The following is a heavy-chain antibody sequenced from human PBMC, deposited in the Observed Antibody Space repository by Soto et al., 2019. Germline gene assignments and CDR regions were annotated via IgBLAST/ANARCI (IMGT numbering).Heavy chain of an antibody. V-gene: IGHV3-23*01. CDR1: GFTFSSYA. CDR3: GRAVPSWFDP. D-gene: IGHD6-19*01. CDR2: ISTSDFT. J-gene: IGHJ5*02. Sequence: GGSLRLSCAASGFTFSSYAMSWVRQAPGKGLEWVSGISTSDFTYYADSVKGRFTISRDNSKNTLHLQMNSLRAEDTAVYYCGRAVPSWFDPWGQGTLVTVSS.